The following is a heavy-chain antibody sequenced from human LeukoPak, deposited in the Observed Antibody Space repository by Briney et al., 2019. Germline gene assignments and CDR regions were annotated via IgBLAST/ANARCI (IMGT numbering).Heavy chain of an antibody. V-gene: IGHV4-39*01. CDR2: IYYSGST. CDR3: ASRTLELPFDY. D-gene: IGHD4-23*01. CDR1: GGSISSSSYY. Sequence: SETLSLTCTVSGGSISSSSYYWGWIRQPPGKWLEWIGSIYYSGSTYYNPSLKSRVTISVDTSKNQFSLKLSSVTAADTAVYYCASRTLELPFDYWGQGTLVTVSS. J-gene: IGHJ4*02.